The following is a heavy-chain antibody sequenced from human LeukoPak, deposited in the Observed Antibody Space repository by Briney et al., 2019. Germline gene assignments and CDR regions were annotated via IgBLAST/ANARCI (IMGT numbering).Heavy chain of an antibody. V-gene: IGHV4-30-2*01. CDR3: ARDCGGDCNNAFDI. D-gene: IGHD2-21*02. CDR1: GGSISSGGYS. CDR2: IYHSGST. J-gene: IGHJ3*02. Sequence: SQTLSLTCAVSGGSISSGGYSWSWIRQPPGKGLEWIGYIYHSGSTYYNPSLKSRVTISVDRSKNQFSLKLSSVTAADTAVYYCARDCGGDCNNAFDIWGQGTMVTVSS.